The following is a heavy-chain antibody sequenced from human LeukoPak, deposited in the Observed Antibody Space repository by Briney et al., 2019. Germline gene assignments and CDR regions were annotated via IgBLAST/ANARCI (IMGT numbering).Heavy chain of an antibody. Sequence: SETLSLTCAVYGGSFSGYYWSWIRQPPGKGLEWIGEINHSGSTNYNPSLKSRVTISVDTSKNQFSLKLGSVTAADTAVYYCASFEYDSSGYWQAGGYWGQGTLVTVSS. J-gene: IGHJ4*02. CDR3: ASFEYDSSGYWQAGGY. CDR1: GGSFSGYY. D-gene: IGHD3-22*01. CDR2: INHSGST. V-gene: IGHV4-34*01.